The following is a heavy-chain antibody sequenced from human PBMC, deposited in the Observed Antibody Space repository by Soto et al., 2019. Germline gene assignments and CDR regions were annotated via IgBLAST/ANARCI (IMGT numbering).Heavy chain of an antibody. J-gene: IGHJ3*02. CDR3: ATGRIRFLEWLGAFDI. D-gene: IGHD3-3*01. Sequence: ASVKVSCKVSGYTKTELSMHWVRQDHGKGLEWMGGFDPEDGETIYAQKFQGRVTMTEDTSTDTAYMELSSLRSEDTAVYYCATGRIRFLEWLGAFDIWGQGTMVTVSS. CDR1: GYTKTELS. CDR2: FDPEDGET. V-gene: IGHV1-24*01.